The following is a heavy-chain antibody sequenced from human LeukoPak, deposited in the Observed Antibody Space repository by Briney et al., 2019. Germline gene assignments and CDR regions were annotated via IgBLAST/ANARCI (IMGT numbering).Heavy chain of an antibody. D-gene: IGHD1-7*01. J-gene: IGHJ4*02. Sequence: GESLKISCKGSGFSFTNYWIAWVRQMPGKGLEWMAVIYPGDSETRYSPSFLGQVTISVDKSITTAYVQWSSLKASDSAMYYCAREGTTGGYYDYWGQGTLVTVSS. V-gene: IGHV5-51*01. CDR1: GFSFTNYW. CDR2: IYPGDSET. CDR3: AREGTTGGYYDY.